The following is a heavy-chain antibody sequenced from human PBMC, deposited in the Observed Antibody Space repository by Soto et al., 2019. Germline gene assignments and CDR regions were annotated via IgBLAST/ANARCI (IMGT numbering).Heavy chain of an antibody. Sequence: QVQLVESGGGVVQPGRSLRLSCAASGFTFSSYGMHWVRQAPGKGLEWVAVIWYDGSNKYYADSVKGRFTISRDNSKNTLYLQMNSLRAEDTAVYYCARELYGDYEGGWGQGTLVTVSS. V-gene: IGHV3-33*01. CDR2: IWYDGSNK. CDR3: ARELYGDYEGG. CDR1: GFTFSSYG. J-gene: IGHJ4*02. D-gene: IGHD4-17*01.